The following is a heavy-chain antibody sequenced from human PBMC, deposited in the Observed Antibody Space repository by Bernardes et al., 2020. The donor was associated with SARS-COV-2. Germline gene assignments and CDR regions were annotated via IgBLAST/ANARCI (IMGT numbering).Heavy chain of an antibody. J-gene: IGHJ4*02. D-gene: IGHD2-15*01. CDR3: ARDPSIVVAPKPFDY. V-gene: IGHV3-21*01. CDR2: ISSSSSYI. Sequence: GGSLRLSCAASGFTFSSYSMNWVRQAPGKGLEWVSSISSSSSYIYYADSVKGRFTISRDNAKNSLYLQMNSLRAEDTAVYYCARDPSIVVAPKPFDYWGQGTLVTVSS. CDR1: GFTFSSYS.